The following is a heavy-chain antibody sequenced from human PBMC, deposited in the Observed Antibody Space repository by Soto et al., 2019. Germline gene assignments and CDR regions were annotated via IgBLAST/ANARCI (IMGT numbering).Heavy chain of an antibody. J-gene: IGHJ3*02. Sequence: ASVKVSCKGSGYTFTSYYMHWVRQAPGQGLEWMGISNPSGGSTSYAQKFQGRVTKTRNTATSTVYMELSSLRSEDTAVYYCARDPSPRPEDAFDIWGQGTMVTVSS. CDR2: SNPSGGST. CDR3: ARDPSPRPEDAFDI. CDR1: GYTFTSYY. V-gene: IGHV1-46*01.